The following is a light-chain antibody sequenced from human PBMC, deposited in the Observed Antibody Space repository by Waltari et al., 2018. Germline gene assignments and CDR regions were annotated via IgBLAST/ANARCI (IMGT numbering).Light chain of an antibody. CDR1: QSVGTN. V-gene: IGKV3-15*01. CDR3: QQYDKWPPFS. Sequence: ETVMTQSPATLSVSPGDRATLSCRASQSVGTNVAWYQQKPGQAPRLLIYAASTRASDIPTRFRGSGSGTEFTFTITCLQSEDFALYFCQQYDKWPPFSFGQGTNLELK. J-gene: IGKJ2*03. CDR2: AAS.